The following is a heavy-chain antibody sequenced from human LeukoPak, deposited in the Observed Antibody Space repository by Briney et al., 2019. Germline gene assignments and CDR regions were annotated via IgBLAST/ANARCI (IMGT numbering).Heavy chain of an antibody. CDR1: GGSISSYY. V-gene: IGHV4-59*01. D-gene: IGHD5-12*01. CDR2: IYYSGST. Sequence: SETLSLTCTVSGGSISSYYWSWIRQPPGKGLEWIGYIYYSGSTNYNPSLKSRVTISVDTSKNQFSLKLSSVTAADTAVYYCARYSGYFGWFDPWGRGTLVTVSS. CDR3: ARYSGYFGWFDP. J-gene: IGHJ5*02.